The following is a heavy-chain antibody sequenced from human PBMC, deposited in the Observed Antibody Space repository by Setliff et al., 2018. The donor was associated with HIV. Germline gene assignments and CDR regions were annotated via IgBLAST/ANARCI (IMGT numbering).Heavy chain of an antibody. V-gene: IGHV3-23*01. CDR1: GFTFGTYA. CDR3: VKEVGISHPGNWFDT. J-gene: IGHJ5*02. Sequence: GGSLRLSCAASGFTFGTYAMTWIRQAPGKGLEWVSSISNSGINTYYTDSVKGRFTVFRDNSKATLYLQMSSLRVEDTATYYCVKEVGISHPGNWFDTWGQGTLVTVSS. CDR2: ISNSGINT. D-gene: IGHD2-2*01.